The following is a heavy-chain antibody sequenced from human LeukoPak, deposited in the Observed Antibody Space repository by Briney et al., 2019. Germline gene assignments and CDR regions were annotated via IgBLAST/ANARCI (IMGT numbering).Heavy chain of an antibody. J-gene: IGHJ4*02. D-gene: IGHD6-13*01. CDR2: IFPGDSDT. CDR3: AKTSTSSWLHFFDY. CDR1: GYSFTSHW. Sequence: GESLKISCKGSGYSFTSHWIGWVRQMPGKGLEWMGIIFPGDSDTRYSPSFQGQVTISADKSISTAYLQWSSLKASDTAIYYCAKTSTSSWLHFFDYWGQGTLVTVSS. V-gene: IGHV5-51*01.